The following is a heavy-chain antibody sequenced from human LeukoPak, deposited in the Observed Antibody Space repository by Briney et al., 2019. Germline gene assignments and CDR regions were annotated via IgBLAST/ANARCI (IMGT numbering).Heavy chain of an antibody. Sequence: GRSLRLSCAASGFMFSSDAMHWVRQAPGKGLEWVAVISYDGSNKYYADSEKGRFTISRDNSKNTLYLQMNSLRAEDTAVYYCAKKGATHWYFDLWGRGTLVTVSS. CDR3: AKKGATHWYFDL. V-gene: IGHV3-30-3*02. CDR1: GFMFSSDA. J-gene: IGHJ2*01. CDR2: ISYDGSNK.